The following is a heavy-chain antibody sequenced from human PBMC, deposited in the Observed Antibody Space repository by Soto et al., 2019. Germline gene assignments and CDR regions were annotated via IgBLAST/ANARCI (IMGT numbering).Heavy chain of an antibody. D-gene: IGHD3-22*01. Sequence: PGGSLRLSCAASGFTVSSNYMSWVRQAPGKGLEWVSVIYSGGSTYYADSVKGRFTISSDNSKNTLYLQMNSLRAEDTAVYYCARAGNDSSGYYPFDPWGQGTLVTVSS. CDR3: ARAGNDSSGYYPFDP. V-gene: IGHV3-53*01. CDR1: GFTVSSNY. J-gene: IGHJ5*02. CDR2: IYSGGST.